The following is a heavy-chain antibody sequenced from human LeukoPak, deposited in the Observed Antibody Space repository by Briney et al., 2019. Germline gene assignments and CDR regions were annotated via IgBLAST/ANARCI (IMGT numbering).Heavy chain of an antibody. V-gene: IGHV3-23*01. D-gene: IGHD3-10*01. CDR3: AKGGHYYGLESSVNDPHRWFDP. CDR2: ISGSGGDT. Sequence: GGSLRLSCAASGFTLSNYAMSWVRQAPGKGLEWVSGISGSGGDTYYTESVRGRFTISRDNSENTLYLQMNSLRAEDTAVYYCAKGGHYYGLESSVNDPHRWFDPWGQGTLVTVSS. CDR1: GFTLSNYA. J-gene: IGHJ5*02.